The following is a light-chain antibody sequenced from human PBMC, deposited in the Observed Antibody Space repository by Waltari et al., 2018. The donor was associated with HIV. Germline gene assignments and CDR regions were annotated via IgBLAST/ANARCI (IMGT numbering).Light chain of an antibody. J-gene: IGLJ1*01. CDR1: FSHIGSNN. V-gene: IGLV1-44*01. Sequence: QSVLTQPPSASGAPGQRVTISCSGNFSHIGSNNVTWYQQLPGTAPRLLIYGSFQRPSGVPDRFSGSRSDTSASLDISGLHSEDEGDYYCAVWDDSLSEYVFATGTKVFVL. CDR2: GSF. CDR3: AVWDDSLSEYV.